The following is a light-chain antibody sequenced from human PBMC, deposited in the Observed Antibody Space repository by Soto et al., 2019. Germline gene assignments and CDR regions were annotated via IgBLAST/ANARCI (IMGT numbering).Light chain of an antibody. CDR3: NSYTGSSTPYV. CDR1: SSDVGGYNY. CDR2: DVS. V-gene: IGLV2-14*01. Sequence: QSALTQPASVSGSPGQSITISCTGTSSDVGGYNYVSWYQQHPGKAPKLMIYDVSNRPSGVSNRFSGSKSGNTASLTISGLQAEDEADYYCNSYTGSSTPYVFGTGTKLTV. J-gene: IGLJ1*01.